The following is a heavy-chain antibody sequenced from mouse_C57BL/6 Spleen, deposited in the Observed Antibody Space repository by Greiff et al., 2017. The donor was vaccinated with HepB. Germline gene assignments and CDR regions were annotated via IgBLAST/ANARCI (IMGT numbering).Heavy chain of an antibody. V-gene: IGHV5-4*01. J-gene: IGHJ2*01. D-gene: IGHD2-3*01. CDR1: GFTFSSYA. Sequence: DVMLVESGGGLVKPGGSLKLSCAASGFTFSSYAMSWVRQTPEKRLEWVATISDGGSYTYYPDNVKGRFTISRDNAKNNLYLQMSHLKSEDTAMYYCARDQGLLDFDYWGQGTTLTVSS. CDR2: ISDGGSYT. CDR3: ARDQGLLDFDY.